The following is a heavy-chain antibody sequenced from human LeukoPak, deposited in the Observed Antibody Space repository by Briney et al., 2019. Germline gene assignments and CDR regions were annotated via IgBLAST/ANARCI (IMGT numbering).Heavy chain of an antibody. CDR3: ARDNSVGDNAWWFDP. V-gene: IGHV1-69*06. CDR1: GGTFSSYA. D-gene: IGHD1-26*01. Sequence: ASVKVSCKASGGTFSSYAISWVRQAPGQGLEWMGGIIPIFGTANYAQKFRGRVTITADKSTSTAYMELSSLRSVDTAVYYCARDNSVGDNAWWFDPWGQGTLVTVSS. J-gene: IGHJ5*02. CDR2: IIPIFGTA.